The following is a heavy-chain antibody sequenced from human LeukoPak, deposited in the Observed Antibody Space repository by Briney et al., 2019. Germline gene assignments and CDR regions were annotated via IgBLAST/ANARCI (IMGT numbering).Heavy chain of an antibody. CDR1: GFTLSSYG. CDR3: ARANYGSGSNYYYGMDV. V-gene: IGHV3-33*01. Sequence: PGGSLRLSCAASGFTLSSYGMHWVRQAPGKGLEWVAGIWYDGSNKYYADSVKGRFTISRDNSKNTLYLQMNSLRAEDTAVYYCARANYGSGSNYYYGMDVWGQGTTVTVSS. D-gene: IGHD3-10*01. CDR2: IWYDGSNK. J-gene: IGHJ6*02.